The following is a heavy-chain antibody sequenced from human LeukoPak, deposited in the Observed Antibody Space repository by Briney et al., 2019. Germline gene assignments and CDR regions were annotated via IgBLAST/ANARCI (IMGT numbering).Heavy chain of an antibody. V-gene: IGHV4-59*01. CDR3: ARVPVGTDNYYYYYYMDV. Sequence: SETLSLTCTVSGGSISSYYWSWIRQPPGKGLEWIGYIYYSGSTNYNPSLKSRVTISVDTSKNQFSLKLSSVTAADTAVYYCARVPVGTDNYYYYYYMDVWGKGTTVTVSS. J-gene: IGHJ6*03. CDR1: GGSISSYY. D-gene: IGHD1-14*01. CDR2: IYYSGST.